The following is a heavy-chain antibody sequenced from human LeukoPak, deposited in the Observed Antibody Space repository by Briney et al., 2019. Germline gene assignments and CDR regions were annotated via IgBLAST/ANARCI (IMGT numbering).Heavy chain of an antibody. J-gene: IGHJ4*02. V-gene: IGHV1-46*01. CDR1: GYTFTSYY. CDR2: INPSGGST. CDR3: ARSRLWSGYYRYYFDY. D-gene: IGHD3-3*01. Sequence: AASVKVSCKASGYTFTSYYMHSVRQAPGQGLEWMGIINPSGGSTSYAQKFQGRVTMTRDTSTSTVYMELSSLRSEDTAVYYCARSRLWSGYYRYYFDYWGQGTLVTVSS.